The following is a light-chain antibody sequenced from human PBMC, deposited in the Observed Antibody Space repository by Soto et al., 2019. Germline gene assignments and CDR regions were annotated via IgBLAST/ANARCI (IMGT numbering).Light chain of an antibody. Sequence: EIVLTQSPATLSLSPGERATLSCRASQSVGSYLAWYQQKPGQAPRLLIYDASSSATGIPAMFSGSGSGTDFTLTISSLEPEDFEVYFCQQRSDWPPLSFGQATRLEIK. J-gene: IGKJ5*01. CDR3: QQRSDWPPLS. CDR1: QSVGSY. V-gene: IGKV3-11*01. CDR2: DAS.